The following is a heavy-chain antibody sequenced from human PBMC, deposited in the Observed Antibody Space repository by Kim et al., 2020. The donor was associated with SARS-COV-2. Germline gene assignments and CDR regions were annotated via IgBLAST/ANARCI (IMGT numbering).Heavy chain of an antibody. V-gene: IGHV4-39*07. CDR1: GGSISSSSYY. CDR3: ASREGGSSWFIFDY. Sequence: SETLSLTCTVSGGSISSSSYYWGWIRQPPGKGLEWIGSIYYSGSTYYNPSLKSRVTISVDTSKNQFSLKLSSVTAADTAVYYCASREGGSSWFIFDYWGQGTLVTVSS. D-gene: IGHD6-13*01. J-gene: IGHJ4*02. CDR2: IYYSGST.